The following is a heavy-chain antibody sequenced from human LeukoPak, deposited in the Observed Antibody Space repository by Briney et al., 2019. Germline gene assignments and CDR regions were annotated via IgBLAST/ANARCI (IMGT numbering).Heavy chain of an antibody. CDR1: GFTFSSYA. V-gene: IGHV3-30-3*01. CDR3: ARERSSWYFDY. CDR2: ISYDGSNK. D-gene: IGHD6-13*01. Sequence: GGSLRLSCAASGFTFSSYAMHWVRQAPGKGLEWVAVISYDGSNKYYADSVKGRFTISRDNSKNTLYLQMNSLRAEDTAVYYCARERSSWYFDYWGQGTLVTVSS. J-gene: IGHJ4*02.